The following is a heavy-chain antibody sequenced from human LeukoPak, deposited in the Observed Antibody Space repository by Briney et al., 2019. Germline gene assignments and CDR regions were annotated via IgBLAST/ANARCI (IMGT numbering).Heavy chain of an antibody. Sequence: GRSLRLSCAASGFTFRSYGMHWVRQAAGKGLEWGAVIWYDGSEKYYVDSVKGRFTISRDNSKDTLYLQMNSLRVEDSAVYYCARYGPEKVLDYWGRGTLVAVSS. D-gene: IGHD3-10*01. CDR2: IWYDGSEK. V-gene: IGHV3-33*01. J-gene: IGHJ4*02. CDR3: ARYGPEKVLDY. CDR1: GFTFRSYG.